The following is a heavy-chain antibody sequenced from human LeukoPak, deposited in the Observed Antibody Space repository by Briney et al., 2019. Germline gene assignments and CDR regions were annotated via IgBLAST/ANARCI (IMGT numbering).Heavy chain of an antibody. Sequence: SETLSLTCTVSGGSISSSNYYWGWIRQSPGKGLEWMGTIYYSGSTYYNPSLKSRVTISVDTSRNQFSLKLSSVTAADTAVYYCARGQGDVWGKGTTVTVSS. J-gene: IGHJ6*04. CDR1: GGSISSSNYY. CDR2: IYYSGST. CDR3: ARGQGDV. V-gene: IGHV4-39*07.